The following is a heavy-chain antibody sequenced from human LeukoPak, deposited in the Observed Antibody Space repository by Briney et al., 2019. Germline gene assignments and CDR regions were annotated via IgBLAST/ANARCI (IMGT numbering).Heavy chain of an antibody. CDR1: GGSISSYY. CDR3: ARTYYYDSSGYGYFQH. D-gene: IGHD3-22*01. Sequence: PSETLSLTCTVSGGSISSYYWSWLRQPAGKGLEWIGRIYTSGSTNYNPSLKSRVTMSVDTSKNQFSLKLSSVTAADTAVYYCARTYYYDSSGYGYFQHWGQGTLVTVSS. J-gene: IGHJ1*01. CDR2: IYTSGST. V-gene: IGHV4-4*07.